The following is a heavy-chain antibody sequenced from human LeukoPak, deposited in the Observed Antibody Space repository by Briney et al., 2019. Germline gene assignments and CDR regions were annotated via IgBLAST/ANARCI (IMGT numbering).Heavy chain of an antibody. Sequence: SGPTLVKPTQTLTLTCTFSGFSLSTSGVGVGWIRQPPGKALEWLALIYWDDDKRYSPSLKSRLTITKDTSKNQVVLTMTNMDPVDTATYYCAHRILGFFGGPLDYWGQGTLVTVSS. CDR2: IYWDDDK. CDR3: AHRILGFFGGPLDY. V-gene: IGHV2-5*02. J-gene: IGHJ4*02. CDR1: GFSLSTSGVG. D-gene: IGHD3-3*01.